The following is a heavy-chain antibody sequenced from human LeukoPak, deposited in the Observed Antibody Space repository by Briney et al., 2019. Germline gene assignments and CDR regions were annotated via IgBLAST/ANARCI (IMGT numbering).Heavy chain of an antibody. Sequence: GGSLRLSRAASGFTFSNYAMSWVRQAPGKGLEWVSAISGSGGSTYYADSVKGRFTISRDNSKNTLSLQMNSLRAGDTAVYYCAKSRSAVAVAGSNYWGQGTLVTVSS. CDR3: AKSRSAVAVAGSNY. J-gene: IGHJ4*02. CDR2: ISGSGGST. V-gene: IGHV3-23*01. CDR1: GFTFSNYA. D-gene: IGHD6-19*01.